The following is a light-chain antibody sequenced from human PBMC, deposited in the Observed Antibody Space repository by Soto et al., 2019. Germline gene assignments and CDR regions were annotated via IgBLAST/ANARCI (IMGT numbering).Light chain of an antibody. CDR3: SSSTSSSTPYV. CDR2: EVS. CDR1: SSDVGGYNY. Sequence: QSALTQPASVSGSPGQSITISCTGTSSDVGGYNYVSWYQQHPGKAPKLMIYEVSNRPSGVSNRFSGSKSGNTASLTISGLQAEDDADYYCSSSTSSSTPYVFGTGTKVTVL. V-gene: IGLV2-14*01. J-gene: IGLJ1*01.